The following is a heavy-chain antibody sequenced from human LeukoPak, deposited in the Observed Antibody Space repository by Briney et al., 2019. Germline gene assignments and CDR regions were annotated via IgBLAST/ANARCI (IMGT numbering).Heavy chain of an antibody. Sequence: PSETLSLTCTVSGGSISSYYWSWIRQPPGKGLEWIGYIYYSGSTHYNPSLKSRVTISVDTSKNQFSLKLSSVTAADTAVYYCARRIAAAGTAWFDPWGQGTLVTVSS. CDR1: GGSISSYY. CDR3: ARRIAAAGTAWFDP. V-gene: IGHV4-59*01. CDR2: IYYSGST. J-gene: IGHJ5*02. D-gene: IGHD6-13*01.